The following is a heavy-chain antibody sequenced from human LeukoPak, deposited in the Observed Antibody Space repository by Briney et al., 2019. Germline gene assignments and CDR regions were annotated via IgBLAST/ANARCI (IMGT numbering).Heavy chain of an antibody. CDR3: AKSSMVTAPPSTVDY. J-gene: IGHJ4*02. Sequence: PGGTLRLSSSASGFTFSRYTMHWVRQAPGKGLQYVSAISTNGGSTYYADSVKGRFTISRDNSKNTLYLQMNSLRAEDTAVYYCAKSSMVTAPPSTVDYWGQGTLVTVSS. CDR1: GFTFSRYT. V-gene: IGHV3-64*04. CDR2: ISTNGGST. D-gene: IGHD2-21*02.